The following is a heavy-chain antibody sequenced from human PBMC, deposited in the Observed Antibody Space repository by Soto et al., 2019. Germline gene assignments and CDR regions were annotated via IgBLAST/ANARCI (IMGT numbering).Heavy chain of an antibody. J-gene: IGHJ6*02. D-gene: IGHD2-21*01. CDR3: ARRIPFGYGMDV. V-gene: IGHV3-64*01. Sequence: GGSLRLSCAASGFTFSSYARHWVRQAPGKGLEYVSAITSNGGNTDYASYVKGRFTISRDNSKNTLYLQMGSLRAEDMAVYCCARRIPFGYGMDVWGQGTTVTVSS. CDR1: GFTFSSYA. CDR2: ITSNGGNT.